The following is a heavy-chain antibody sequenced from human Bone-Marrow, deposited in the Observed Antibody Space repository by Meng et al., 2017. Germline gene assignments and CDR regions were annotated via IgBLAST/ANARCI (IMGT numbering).Heavy chain of an antibody. D-gene: IGHD1-26*01. V-gene: IGHV3-33*01. CDR1: GFTFSSYG. CDR2: IWYDGSNK. Sequence: GESLKISCAASGFTFSSYGMHWVRQAPGKGLEWVAVIWYDGSNKYYADSVKGRFTISRDNSKNTLYLQMNSLRAEDTAVYYCARGSSFRVGATEGSFDYWGQGTLVTGYS. J-gene: IGHJ4*02. CDR3: ARGSSFRVGATEGSFDY.